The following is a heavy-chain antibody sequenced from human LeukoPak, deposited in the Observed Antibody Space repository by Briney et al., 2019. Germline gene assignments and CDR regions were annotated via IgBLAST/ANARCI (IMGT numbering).Heavy chain of an antibody. CDR2: ISYDGSNK. Sequence: PGGSLRLSCAASGFTFSNYAMHWVRQAPGKGLEWVAVISYDGSNKYYADSVKGRFTISRDNSKNTLYLQVNSLRAEDTAVYYCARERYGSGSNWFDPWGQGTLVTVSS. J-gene: IGHJ5*02. CDR3: ARERYGSGSNWFDP. V-gene: IGHV3-30-3*01. CDR1: GFTFSNYA. D-gene: IGHD3-10*01.